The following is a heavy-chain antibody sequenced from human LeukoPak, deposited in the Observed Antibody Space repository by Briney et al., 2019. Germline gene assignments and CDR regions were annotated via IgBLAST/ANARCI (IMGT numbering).Heavy chain of an antibody. CDR1: GGSLSSYY. D-gene: IGHD3-22*01. V-gene: IGHV4-59*08. CDR3: ARLSDSDSSGYYWGLEY. CDR2: IYYSGSA. J-gene: IGHJ4*02. Sequence: PSETLSLTCTVSGGSLSSYYWSWVRQPPGKGLECIGYIYYSGSANYNPSPKSRVTISVDTSKNQFSLKLSSMTAADTAVYYCARLSDSDSSGYYWGLEYGGQGTLVTVS.